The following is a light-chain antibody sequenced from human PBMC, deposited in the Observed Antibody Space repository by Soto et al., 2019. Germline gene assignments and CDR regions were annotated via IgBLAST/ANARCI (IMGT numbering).Light chain of an antibody. J-gene: IGKJ5*01. CDR3: QQYGSSPLVT. V-gene: IGKV3-20*01. CDR2: GAS. Sequence: ETVWTQSPGTLSLSPGERVTLSCRASQSVSSSYLAWYQQKPGQAPRLLIYGASSRAAGIPDRFSGSGSGTDFHRTISRREHEDFAVYYSQQYGSSPLVTFGQGTRLESK. CDR1: QSVSSSY.